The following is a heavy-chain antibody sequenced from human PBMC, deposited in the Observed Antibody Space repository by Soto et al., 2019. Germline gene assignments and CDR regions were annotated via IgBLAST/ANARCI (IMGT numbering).Heavy chain of an antibody. J-gene: IGHJ5*02. CDR1: GFTFSSYA. D-gene: IGHD2-8*01. Sequence: GGSLRLSCAASGFTFSSYAMSWVRQAPGKGLEWVSFISSSASYMYYADSVKGRFTISRDNSKKSLYLQMNSLRADDTAVYYCARRGPDCTNGVCYRKNWFDPWGQGTLVTVSS. CDR3: ARRGPDCTNGVCYRKNWFDP. V-gene: IGHV3-21*01. CDR2: ISSSASYM.